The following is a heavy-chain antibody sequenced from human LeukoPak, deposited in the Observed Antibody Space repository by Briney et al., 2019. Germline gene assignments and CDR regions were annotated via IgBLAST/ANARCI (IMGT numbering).Heavy chain of an antibody. CDR1: GGSISSANYY. V-gene: IGHV4-39*01. Sequence: SETLSLTCTVSGGSISSANYYWSWIRQPPGKGLEWIGEINHSGSTNYNPSLKSRVTISVDTSKNQFSLKLSSVTAADTAVYYCARHPARARYCSGGSCYSEVSRRNNWFDPWGQGTLVTVSS. CDR3: ARHPARARYCSGGSCYSEVSRRNNWFDP. CDR2: INHSGST. J-gene: IGHJ5*01. D-gene: IGHD2-15*01.